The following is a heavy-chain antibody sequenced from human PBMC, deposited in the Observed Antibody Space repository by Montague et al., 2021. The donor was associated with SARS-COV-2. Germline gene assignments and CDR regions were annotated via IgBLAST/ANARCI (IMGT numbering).Heavy chain of an antibody. CDR2: IYYSGNT. CDR3: ARGFDI. Sequence: SETRSLTCTVSGGSISGYYWSWIRQPPGKGLEWIGYIYYSGNTNYNPSLKSRVTISVDTSKNQFSLKLSSVTAADTAVYYCARGFDIWGQGTMVTVSS. CDR1: GGSISGYY. J-gene: IGHJ3*02. V-gene: IGHV4-59*01.